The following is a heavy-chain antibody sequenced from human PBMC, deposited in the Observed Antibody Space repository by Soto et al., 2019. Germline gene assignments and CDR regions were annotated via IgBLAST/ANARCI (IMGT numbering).Heavy chain of an antibody. CDR2: IYWNDDK. Sequence: SGPTAGEPTQTLTLTCTFSGFSLSTSGVGVGWIRQPPGKALEWLALIYWNDDKRYSPSLKSRLTITKDTSKNQVVLTMTNMDPVDTATYYCAHPLQGYSYGVFDYWGQGTLVTVSS. D-gene: IGHD5-18*01. J-gene: IGHJ4*02. CDR1: GFSLSTSGVG. CDR3: AHPLQGYSYGVFDY. V-gene: IGHV2-5*01.